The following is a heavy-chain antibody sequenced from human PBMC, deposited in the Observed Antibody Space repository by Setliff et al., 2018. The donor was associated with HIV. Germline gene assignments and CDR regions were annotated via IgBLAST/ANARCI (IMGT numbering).Heavy chain of an antibody. Sequence: GASVKVSCKASGYTFTTYAIFWVRQAPGQRLEWMGWINEASGNTKCSQKFQGRVTITRDTSASTAYMELSSLRSEDTAVYYCARPDSSGWYYFDYWGQGTLVTVSS. CDR3: ARPDSSGWYYFDY. V-gene: IGHV1-3*01. J-gene: IGHJ4*02. CDR1: GYTFTTYA. D-gene: IGHD6-19*01. CDR2: INEASGNT.